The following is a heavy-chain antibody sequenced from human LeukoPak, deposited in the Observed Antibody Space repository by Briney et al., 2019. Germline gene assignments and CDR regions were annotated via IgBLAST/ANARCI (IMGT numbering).Heavy chain of an antibody. CDR3: ARLPVAVVGNYFDY. Sequence: SETLSLTCAVYGGSFSGYYWSWIRQPPGKGLEWIGEINHSGSTNYNPSLKSRVTISVDTSKNQFSLKLSSVTATDTAVYYCARLPVAVVGNYFDYWGQGTLVTVSS. CDR1: GGSFSGYY. CDR2: INHSGST. V-gene: IGHV4-34*01. D-gene: IGHD6-19*01. J-gene: IGHJ4*02.